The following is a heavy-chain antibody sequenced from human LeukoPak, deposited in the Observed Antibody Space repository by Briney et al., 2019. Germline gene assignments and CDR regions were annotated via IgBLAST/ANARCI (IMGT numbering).Heavy chain of an antibody. CDR2: INPNNGDT. CDR1: GYTFTAYY. Sequence: ASVKVSCKASGYTFTAYYMHWVRQAPGQGLEWMGWINPNNGDTNYAQKFQGRVTMTRDTSISTTYMELSRLRSDDTAVYYCAADLRFLEWSDSWGQGTPVTVSS. J-gene: IGHJ5*01. CDR3: AADLRFLEWSDS. D-gene: IGHD3-3*01. V-gene: IGHV1-2*02.